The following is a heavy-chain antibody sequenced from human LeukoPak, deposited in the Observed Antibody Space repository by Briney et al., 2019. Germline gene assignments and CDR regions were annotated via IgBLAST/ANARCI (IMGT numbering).Heavy chain of an antibody. CDR2: ISLSGQT. CDR1: GFTFSSFSM. Sequence: GSLRLSCPASGFTFSSFSMSWVRQPPGQGLEWIGEISLSGQTNYSPSLNGRVTMSLDESRNQLSLNLTSVTAADTAIYYCSRESGAFCPFGYWGQGTLVIVPP. J-gene: IGHJ4*02. D-gene: IGHD1-26*01. CDR3: SRESGAFCPFGY. V-gene: IGHV4-4*02.